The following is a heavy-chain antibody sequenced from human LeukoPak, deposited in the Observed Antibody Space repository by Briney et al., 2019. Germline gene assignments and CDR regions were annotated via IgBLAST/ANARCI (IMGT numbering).Heavy chain of an antibody. CDR1: GGSISSGGYY. D-gene: IGHD2-15*01. Sequence: PSQTLSLTCTVSGGSISSGGYYWSWIRQHPGKGLEWIGYIYYSGSTYYNPSLKSRVTISVDTSKNQFSLKLSSVTAADTAVYYCARGWGGGGSWNFDYWGQGTLVTVSS. CDR2: IYYSGST. CDR3: ARGWGGGGSWNFDY. J-gene: IGHJ4*02. V-gene: IGHV4-31*03.